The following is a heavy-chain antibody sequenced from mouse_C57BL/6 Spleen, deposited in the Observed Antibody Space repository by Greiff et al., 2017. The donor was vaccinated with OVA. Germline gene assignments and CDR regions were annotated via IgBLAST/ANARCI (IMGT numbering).Heavy chain of an antibody. V-gene: IGHV1-59*01. Sequence: QVQLQQSGAELVRPGTSVKLSCKASGYTFTSYWMHWVKQRPGQGLEWIGVIDPSDSYTNYNQKFKGKATLTVDTSSSTAYMQLSSLTSEDSAVYYCARANPYLQGDYWGQGTTLTVSS. CDR2: IDPSDSYT. CDR3: ARANPYLQGDY. CDR1: GYTFTSYW. D-gene: IGHD1-1*01. J-gene: IGHJ2*01.